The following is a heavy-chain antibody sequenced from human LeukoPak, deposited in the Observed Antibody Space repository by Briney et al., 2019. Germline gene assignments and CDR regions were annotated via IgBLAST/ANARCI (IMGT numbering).Heavy chain of an antibody. CDR1: GYTFTGYY. Sequence: ASVKVSCKASGYTFTGYYMHWVRQAPGQGLEWMGSINPNTGGTDYARKFQGRVTMTRDTSINTAYMEINRLRSDDTAVYYCARPIDIAAADLWGQGTLVTVSS. V-gene: IGHV1-2*02. CDR3: ARPIDIAAADL. J-gene: IGHJ4*02. CDR2: INPNTGGT. D-gene: IGHD6-13*01.